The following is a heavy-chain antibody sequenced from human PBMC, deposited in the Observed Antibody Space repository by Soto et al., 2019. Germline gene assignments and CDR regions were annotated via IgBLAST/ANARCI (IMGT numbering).Heavy chain of an antibody. D-gene: IGHD3-22*01. CDR1: GGSISSSNYY. CDR2: IYYTGSP. Sequence: QLQLKESGPGLVKPSETLSLTCTVSGGSISSSNYYWGWIRQPPGKGLEWIASIYYTGSPYNNPSLRSSVTMSVDTSQNQFSLKLTSVTAADTAVYYCARLLHDSSGYYYFDYWGQGTLVTVST. V-gene: IGHV4-39*01. J-gene: IGHJ4*02. CDR3: ARLLHDSSGYYYFDY.